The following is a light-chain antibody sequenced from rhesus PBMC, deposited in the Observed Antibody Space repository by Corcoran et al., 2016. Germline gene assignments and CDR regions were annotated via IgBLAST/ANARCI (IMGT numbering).Light chain of an antibody. CDR2: AAS. CDR3: LQDYTTPWT. Sequence: DIQMTQSPSSLSASVGDRVTVSCRASQDINKELSWYQQKPGKAPTLLIYAASSLQTGVSSRFSGSGSGTDYTLTSSSLQPEDVATYYCLQDYTTPWTFGQGTKVEIK. V-gene: IGKV1-94*01. CDR1: QDINKE. J-gene: IGKJ1*01.